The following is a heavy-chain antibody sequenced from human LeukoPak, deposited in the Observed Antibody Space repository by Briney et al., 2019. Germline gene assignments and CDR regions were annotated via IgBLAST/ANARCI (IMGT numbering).Heavy chain of an antibody. V-gene: IGHV1-2*02. CDR3: ARGVILYEYYYYMDV. Sequence: EASVRVSCKASGYTFTGFYIHWVRQAPGQGLEWMGWINPNSGDTNYAQKFQGRVTMTRDTSITTAYMELSSLRSEDTAVYYCARGVILYEYYYYMDVWGKGTTVTVSS. CDR2: INPNSGDT. J-gene: IGHJ6*03. D-gene: IGHD2-15*01. CDR1: GYTFTGFY.